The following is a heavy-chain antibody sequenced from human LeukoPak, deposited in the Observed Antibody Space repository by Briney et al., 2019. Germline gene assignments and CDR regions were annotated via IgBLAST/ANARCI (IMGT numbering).Heavy chain of an antibody. CDR1: GGSISSSDW. V-gene: IGHV4-4*02. J-gene: IGHJ4*02. CDR2: IYHSGST. D-gene: IGHD6-13*01. Sequence: SGTLSLTCAVSGGSISSSDWWSWVRQPPGKGLEWIGEIYHSGSTNYNPSLKSRVTISVDKSKNQFSLKLSSVTAADTAVYYWARGYSSSGYPGIYYFDYGGQGTLVTVSS. CDR3: ARGYSSSGYPGIYYFDY.